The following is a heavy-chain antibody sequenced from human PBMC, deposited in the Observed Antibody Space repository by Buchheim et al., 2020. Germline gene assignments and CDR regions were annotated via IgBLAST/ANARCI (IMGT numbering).Heavy chain of an antibody. CDR2: INWNSYSS. Sequence: EVQLVESGGGVVRPGGSLRLSCAASGFTFDDYGMSWVRQVPGRGLEWVSGINWNSYSSAFADSVKGRFTIFRDNAKKSLYLQMNSLRAEDTALYHCVRALDSSGYLYYFDYWGQGT. V-gene: IGHV3-20*01. J-gene: IGHJ4*02. D-gene: IGHD3-22*01. CDR3: VRALDSSGYLYYFDY. CDR1: GFTFDDYG.